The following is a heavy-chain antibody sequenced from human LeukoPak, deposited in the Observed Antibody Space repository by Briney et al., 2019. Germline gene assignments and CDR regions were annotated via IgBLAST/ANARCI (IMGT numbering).Heavy chain of an antibody. CDR3: AGGSHYYDSSEPFDY. V-gene: IGHV4-4*07. D-gene: IGHD3-22*01. CDR1: GGSISSYY. Sequence: KPSETLSLTCTVSGGSISSYYWSWIRQPAGKGLEWIGRIYTSGSTNYNPSLKSRVTMSVDTSKNQFSLKVSSVTAADTAVYYCAGGSHYYDSSEPFDYWGQGTLVTVSS. CDR2: IYTSGST. J-gene: IGHJ4*02.